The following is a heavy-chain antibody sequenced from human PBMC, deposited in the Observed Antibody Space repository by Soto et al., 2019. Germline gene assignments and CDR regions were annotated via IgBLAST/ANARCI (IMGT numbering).Heavy chain of an antibody. V-gene: IGHV3-21*01. Sequence: GGSLRLSCVASGFTFSSYSMNWVRQAPGKGLEWVSSISSSSSYIYYADSVKGRFTISRDNAKNSLYLQMNSLRAEDTAVYYCARYVENTVTTYGYFDYWGQGTLVTVSS. J-gene: IGHJ4*02. CDR1: GFTFSSYS. D-gene: IGHD4-17*01. CDR2: ISSSSSYI. CDR3: ARYVENTVTTYGYFDY.